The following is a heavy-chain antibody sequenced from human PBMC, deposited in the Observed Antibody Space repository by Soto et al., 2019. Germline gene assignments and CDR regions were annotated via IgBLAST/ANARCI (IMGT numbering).Heavy chain of an antibody. D-gene: IGHD6-19*01. CDR2: IYYSGST. Sequence: PSETLSLTCTVSGGSISSSSYYWGWIRQPPGKGLEWIGSIYYSGSTYYNPSLKSRVTISVDTSKNQFSLKLSSVTAADTAVYYCARQSVAGTGDWFDPWGQGTLVTVS. V-gene: IGHV4-39*01. CDR1: GGSISSSSYY. J-gene: IGHJ5*02. CDR3: ARQSVAGTGDWFDP.